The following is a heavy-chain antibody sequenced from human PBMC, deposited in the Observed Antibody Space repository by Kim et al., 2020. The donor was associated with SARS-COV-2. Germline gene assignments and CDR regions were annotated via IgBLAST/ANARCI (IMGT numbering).Heavy chain of an antibody. J-gene: IGHJ4*02. D-gene: IGHD3-3*01. CDR1: GFTFSSYG. Sequence: GGSLRLSCAASGFTFSSYGMHWVRQAPGKGLEWVAVISYDGSNKYYADSVKGRFTISRDNSKNTLYLQMNSLRAEDTAVYYCAKDITIFGVVIGSLDYWGQGTLVTVSS. V-gene: IGHV3-30*18. CDR3: AKDITIFGVVIGSLDY. CDR2: ISYDGSNK.